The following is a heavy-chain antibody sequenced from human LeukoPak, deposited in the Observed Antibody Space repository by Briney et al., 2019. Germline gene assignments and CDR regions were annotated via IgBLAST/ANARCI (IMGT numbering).Heavy chain of an antibody. CDR2: IYHSGST. V-gene: IGHV4-30-2*01. J-gene: IGHJ5*02. CDR1: GGSISSGGYY. CDR3: ARAANWFDP. Sequence: SETLSLTCTVSGGSISSGGYYWSWIRQPPGKGLEWIGYIYHSGSTYYNPSLKSRVTISVDRSKNQFSLKLSSVTAADTAVYYCARAANWFDPWGQGTLVTVSS.